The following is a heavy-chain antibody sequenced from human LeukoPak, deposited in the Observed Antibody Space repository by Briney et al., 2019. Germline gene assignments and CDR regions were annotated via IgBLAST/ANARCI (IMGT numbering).Heavy chain of an antibody. Sequence: SETLSLTCTVSGGSISSYYWSWIRQPPGKGLEWIGYIYYGGSTNYNPSLRSRVTISVDTSKNQFSLRLTSVTAADTAVYYCARGGSYYDFWSGYYDYYYYMDVWGKGTTVTVSS. CDR2: IYYGGST. J-gene: IGHJ6*03. CDR3: ARGGSYYDFWSGYYDYYYYMDV. CDR1: GGSISSYY. D-gene: IGHD3-3*01. V-gene: IGHV4-59*01.